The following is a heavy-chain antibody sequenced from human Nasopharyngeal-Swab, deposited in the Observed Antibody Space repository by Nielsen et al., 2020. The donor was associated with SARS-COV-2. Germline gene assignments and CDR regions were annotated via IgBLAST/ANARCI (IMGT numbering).Heavy chain of an antibody. D-gene: IGHD5-18*01. CDR2: MSGGGGIT. V-gene: IGHV3-23*01. CDR3: AKDTETGEGIYLWEGGMDV. J-gene: IGHJ6*02. Sequence: ETLSLTCAASGFSFTTYAISWVRQEPGKGLEWVSIMSGGGGITYYADSVKGRFTISRDNAKNSLYLQMNSLRTEDTALYYCAKDTETGEGIYLWEGGMDVWGQGTTVTVSS. CDR1: GFSFTTYA.